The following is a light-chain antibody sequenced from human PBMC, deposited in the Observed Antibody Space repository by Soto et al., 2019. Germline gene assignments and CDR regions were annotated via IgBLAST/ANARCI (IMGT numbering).Light chain of an antibody. Sequence: EIVLTQTPGTLSLAPGETAALSLRAMQTVNSDYLAWFQQRPGQAPRLLIFATSRRATDIPDRFSGSGSGTDFTLAIRRLEPEYFAVYYCHQFGYSPRPFGQGTKVDIK. V-gene: IGKV3-20*01. CDR3: HQFGYSPRP. J-gene: IGKJ1*01. CDR2: ATS. CDR1: QTVNSDY.